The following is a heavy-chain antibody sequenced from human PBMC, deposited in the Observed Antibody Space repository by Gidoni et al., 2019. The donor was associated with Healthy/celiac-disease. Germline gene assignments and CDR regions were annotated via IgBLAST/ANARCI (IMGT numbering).Heavy chain of an antibody. Sequence: QVQLQESGPGLVKPSETLSLTCTVSGGSISSYYWSWIRQPPGKGLEWIGYIYYSGSTNYNPSLKSRVTISVDTSKNQFSLKLSSVTAADTAVYYCATCRHCTNAQDNTGTYGMDVWGQGTTVTVSS. CDR2: IYYSGST. CDR3: ATCRHCTNAQDNTGTYGMDV. D-gene: IGHD2-8*01. CDR1: GGSISSYY. V-gene: IGHV4-59*08. J-gene: IGHJ6*02.